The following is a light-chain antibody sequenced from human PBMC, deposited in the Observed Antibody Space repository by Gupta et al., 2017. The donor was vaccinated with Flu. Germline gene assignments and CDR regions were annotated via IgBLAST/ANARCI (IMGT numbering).Light chain of an antibody. CDR1: SSDVGGYNY. J-gene: IGLJ3*02. CDR3: SSYAGSNTWV. Sequence: SVTISCTGTSSDVGGYNYVSWYQQHPGKAPKLMIYDVSKRPSGVPARFSGSKSGNTVSLTVSGLQTEDEADYYCSSYAGSNTWVFGGGTKLTVL. V-gene: IGLV2-8*01. CDR2: DVS.